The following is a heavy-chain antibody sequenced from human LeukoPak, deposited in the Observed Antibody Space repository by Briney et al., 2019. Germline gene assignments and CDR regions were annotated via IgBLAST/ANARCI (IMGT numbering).Heavy chain of an antibody. V-gene: IGHV4-4*07. CDR1: GASISSYY. Sequence: SETLSLTCTVSGASISSYYWSWIRQSAGKGLEWIGRIYTSGSTNYNPSLKSRVTISVDPSKNQFSLKLTSVTAADTAVYYCASEGIAAAGTFDYWGQGTLVTVSS. CDR3: ASEGIAAAGTFDY. J-gene: IGHJ4*02. D-gene: IGHD6-13*01. CDR2: IYTSGST.